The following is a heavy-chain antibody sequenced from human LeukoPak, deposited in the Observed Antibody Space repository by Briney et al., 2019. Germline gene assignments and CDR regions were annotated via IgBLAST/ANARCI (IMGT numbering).Heavy chain of an antibody. CDR2: IYHSGST. Sequence: SETLSLTYAVSGGFISSSNWWSWVRQPPGKGLEWIGEIYHSGSTNYNPSLKSRVTISVDKSKNQFSLKLSSVTAADTAVYYCARGPGRNYYFDYWGQGTLVTVSS. D-gene: IGHD1-14*01. CDR3: ARGPGRNYYFDY. J-gene: IGHJ4*02. CDR1: GGFISSSNW. V-gene: IGHV4-4*02.